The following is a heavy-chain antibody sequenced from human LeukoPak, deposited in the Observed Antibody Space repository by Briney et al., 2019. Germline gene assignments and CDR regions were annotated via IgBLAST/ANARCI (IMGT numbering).Heavy chain of an antibody. CDR2: ISGSGGNT. J-gene: IGHJ4*02. CDR3: ANGQLIKVDY. Sequence: GGSLRLSSAASGFTVSSYAMSWVRQAPGKGLEWVSAISGSGGNTYYADSVKGRFTISRDNSKNTLYLQMNSLRAEDTAVYYCANGQLIKVDYWGQGTLVTVSS. V-gene: IGHV3-23*01. CDR1: GFTVSSYA. D-gene: IGHD2-2*01.